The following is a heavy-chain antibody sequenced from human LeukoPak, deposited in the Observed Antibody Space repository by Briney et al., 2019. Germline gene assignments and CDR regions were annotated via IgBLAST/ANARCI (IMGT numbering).Heavy chain of an antibody. CDR2: VHYSGTT. V-gene: IGHV4-59*11. CDR1: GGSISSHY. J-gene: IGHJ4*02. D-gene: IGHD2-8*01. Sequence: PSETLSLTCTVSGGSISSHYWSWIRQPPGKGLEWIAYVHYSGTTNYNPYLKSRVTISLDTSKKQFSLTLSSVIAADTAVYYCARIIAADNGLDYWGQGTLVTVSS. CDR3: ARIIAADNGLDY.